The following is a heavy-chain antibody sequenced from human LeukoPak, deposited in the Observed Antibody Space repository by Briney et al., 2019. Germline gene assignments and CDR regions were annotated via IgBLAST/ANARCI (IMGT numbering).Heavy chain of an antibody. Sequence: SETLSLTCAVYGGSFSGYYWSWIRQPPGKGLEWIGSIYYSGSTYYNPSLKSRVTISVDTSKNQFSLKLSSVTAADTAVYYCARHPSALRQQLVPPVDCWGQGTLVTVSS. J-gene: IGHJ4*02. V-gene: IGHV4-34*01. CDR1: GGSFSGYY. CDR2: IYYSGST. D-gene: IGHD6-13*01. CDR3: ARHPSALRQQLVPPVDC.